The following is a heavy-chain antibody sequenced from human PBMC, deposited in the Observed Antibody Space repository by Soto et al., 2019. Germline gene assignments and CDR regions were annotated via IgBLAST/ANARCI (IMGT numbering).Heavy chain of an antibody. Sequence: EVQLLESGGGLVQPGGSLRHSCAASGFTFSSYAMSWVRQAPGKGLEWVSAISGSGGSTYYADSVKGRFTISRDNSKNTLYLQMNSLRAEDTAVYYCANVGGTIFGVVTPFDYWGQGTLVTVSS. J-gene: IGHJ4*02. CDR2: ISGSGGST. CDR3: ANVGGTIFGVVTPFDY. CDR1: GFTFSSYA. V-gene: IGHV3-23*01. D-gene: IGHD3-3*01.